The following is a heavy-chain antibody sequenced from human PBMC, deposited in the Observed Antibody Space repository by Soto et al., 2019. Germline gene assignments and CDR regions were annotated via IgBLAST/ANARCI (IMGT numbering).Heavy chain of an antibody. CDR1: GGTFSSDS. Sequence: QVQLVQSGAEVKKPGSSVKVSCTASGGTFSSDSINWVRQAPGQGLEWMGEIIPIFGTADYAQKFQGRVTITADESTSTAYMELSSLRSEATAVYYCARDGGRHSGGIDYWGQGTLVTVSS. CDR3: ARDGGRHSGGIDY. D-gene: IGHD1-26*01. CDR2: IIPIFGTA. J-gene: IGHJ4*02. V-gene: IGHV1-69*01.